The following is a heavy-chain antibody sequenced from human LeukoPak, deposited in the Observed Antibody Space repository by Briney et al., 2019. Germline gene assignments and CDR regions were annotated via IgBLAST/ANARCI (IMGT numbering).Heavy chain of an antibody. J-gene: IGHJ4*02. Sequence: PSETLSLTCAVYGGSFSGYYWSWIRQPPGKGLEWIGEINHSGSTNYNPSLKSRVTISVDTSKNQFSLKLSSVTAADTAVYYCASGIFVREVYGSGSYYDYFDYWGQGTLVTVSS. CDR1: GGSFSGYY. V-gene: IGHV4-34*01. D-gene: IGHD3-10*01. CDR3: ASGIFVREVYGSGSYYDYFDY. CDR2: INHSGST.